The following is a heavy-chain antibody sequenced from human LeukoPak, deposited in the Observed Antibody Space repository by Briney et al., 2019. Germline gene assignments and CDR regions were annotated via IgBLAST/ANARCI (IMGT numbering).Heavy chain of an antibody. Sequence: GGALRLSRAPSGVTFSRYTMNCVRQPPGEGLECVSYISTSRRYIYYGHSVKGRYTISRDNAQNSLYLQIYSLRGEETAVYYCARVRIAAVTSWYFDYWGQGTLVTVSS. J-gene: IGHJ4*02. V-gene: IGHV3-21*01. D-gene: IGHD6-6*01. CDR3: ARVRIAAVTSWYFDY. CDR1: GVTFSRYT. CDR2: ISTSRRYI.